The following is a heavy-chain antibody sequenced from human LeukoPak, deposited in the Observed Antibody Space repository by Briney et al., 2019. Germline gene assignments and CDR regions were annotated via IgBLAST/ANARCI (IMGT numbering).Heavy chain of an antibody. CDR3: AKDPRRGYSYGSDAFDI. CDR2: ISWNSGSI. J-gene: IGHJ3*02. V-gene: IGHV3-9*01. CDR1: GFTFSSYA. Sequence: GGSLRLSCAASGFTFSSYAMSWVRQAPGKGLEWVSGISWNSGSIGYADSVKGRFTISRDNAKNSLYLQMNSLRAEDTALYYCAKDPRRGYSYGSDAFDIWGQGTMVTVSS. D-gene: IGHD5-18*01.